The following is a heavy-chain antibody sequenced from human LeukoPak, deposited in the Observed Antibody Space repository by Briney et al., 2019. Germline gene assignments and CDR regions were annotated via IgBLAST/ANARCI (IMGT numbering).Heavy chain of an antibody. CDR3: ARAFIVVVPAAPSDY. Sequence: GGSLRLSCAASGFTFSSYAMHWVRQAPGKGLEWVAVILYDGSNKYYADSVKGRFTISRDNSKNTLYLQMNSLRAEDTAVYYCARAFIVVVPAAPSDYWGQGTLVTVSS. D-gene: IGHD2-2*01. CDR2: ILYDGSNK. V-gene: IGHV3-30-3*01. J-gene: IGHJ4*02. CDR1: GFTFSSYA.